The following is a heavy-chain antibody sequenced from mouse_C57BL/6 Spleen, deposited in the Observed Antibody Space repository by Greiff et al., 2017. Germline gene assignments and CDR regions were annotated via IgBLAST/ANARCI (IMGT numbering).Heavy chain of an antibody. CDR1: GFTFSDYG. V-gene: IGHV5-17*01. J-gene: IGHJ2*01. Sequence: EVNLVESGGGLVKPGGSLKLSCAASGFTFSDYGMHWVRQAPEKGLEWVAYISSGSSTIYYADKVKGRFTISRDNAKNTLFLQMTSLRFEDTAMYYCAGSRSLDYWGQGTTLTVSS. CDR3: AGSRSLDY. CDR2: ISSGSSTI.